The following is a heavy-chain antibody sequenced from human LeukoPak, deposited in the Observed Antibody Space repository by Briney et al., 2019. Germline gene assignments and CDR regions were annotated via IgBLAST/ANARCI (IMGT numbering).Heavy chain of an antibody. CDR3: ARGGAFEI. V-gene: IGHV3-30*03. J-gene: IGHJ3*02. CDR2: ISYDGSNK. CDR1: GFTFSSYG. Sequence: GRSLRLSCAASGFTFSSYGMHWVRQAPGKGLEWVAVISYDGSNKYYADSVKGRFTISRDNSKNTLYLQMNSLRAEDTAVYYCARGGAFEIWGQGTLVTVSS.